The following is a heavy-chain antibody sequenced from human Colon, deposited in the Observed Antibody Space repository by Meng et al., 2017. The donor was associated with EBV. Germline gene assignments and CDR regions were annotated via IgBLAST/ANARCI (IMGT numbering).Heavy chain of an antibody. D-gene: IGHD2-21*02. CDR3: ARVGAYCGGDCYHPR. V-gene: IGHV4-4*02. Sequence: QVQLQEAGPRLVQPSGTLSLTCAVSGGALSRRNWWSWVRQPPAKGLEWIGEIYHSGSTDYNPSLKSRVTISVDESKNQFSLRLSSVTSADTAVYYCARVGAYCGGDCYHPRWGQGTLVTVSS. J-gene: IGHJ4*02. CDR1: GGALSRRNW. CDR2: IYHSGST.